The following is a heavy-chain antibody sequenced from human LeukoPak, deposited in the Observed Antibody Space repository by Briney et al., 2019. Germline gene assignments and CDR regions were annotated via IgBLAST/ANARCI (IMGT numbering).Heavy chain of an antibody. CDR2: INWNGGST. CDR1: GCTFDDYG. V-gene: IGHV3-20*04. CDR3: ARDRKFTDAFDI. J-gene: IGHJ3*02. Sequence: GGSLRLSCAASGCTFDDYGMSWVRQAPGKGLEWVSGINWNGGSTGYADSVKGRLTISRNNANNSLYLQMNSLRAEDTALYYCARDRKFTDAFDIWGQGTMVTVSS.